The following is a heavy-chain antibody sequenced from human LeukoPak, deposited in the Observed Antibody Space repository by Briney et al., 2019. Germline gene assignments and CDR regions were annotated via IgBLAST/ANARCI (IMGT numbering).Heavy chain of an antibody. D-gene: IGHD3-22*01. Sequence: RPGGSLRLSCAASGFSFDDYGMSWVRQAPGKGLEWVSGINWNGGSTGYADSVKGRFTISRGNAKNSLFLQMNSLRAEDTALYYCAKDSSGYYDAAFDIWGQGTMVTVSS. CDR2: INWNGGST. J-gene: IGHJ3*02. CDR3: AKDSSGYYDAAFDI. CDR1: GFSFDDYG. V-gene: IGHV3-20*04.